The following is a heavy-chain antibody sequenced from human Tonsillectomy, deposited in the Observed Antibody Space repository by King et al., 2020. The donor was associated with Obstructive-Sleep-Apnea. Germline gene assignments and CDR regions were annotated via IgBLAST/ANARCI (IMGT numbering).Heavy chain of an antibody. J-gene: IGHJ1*01. CDR1: GFTFDDYA. CDR3: AKDSLNLYYYDSSGYYHTEYFQH. D-gene: IGHD3-22*01. CDR2: ISWNSGSI. V-gene: IGHV3-9*01. Sequence: VQLVESGGGMVQPGRSLRLSCAASGFTFDDYAMHWVRQAPGKGLEWVSGISWNSGSIGYADSVKGRFTISRDNAKNSLYLQMNSLRAEDTALYYCAKDSLNLYYYDSSGYYHTEYFQHWGQGTLVTVSS.